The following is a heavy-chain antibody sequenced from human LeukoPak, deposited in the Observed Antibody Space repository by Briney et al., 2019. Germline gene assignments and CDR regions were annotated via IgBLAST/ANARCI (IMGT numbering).Heavy chain of an antibody. Sequence: ASVKVSCKASGYTFTSYYMHWVRQAPGQGLEWMGIINPSGGSTSYAQKFQGRVTMTRDTSISTAYMELSRLRSDDTAVYYCARDLDDYVWGSYRSNWFDPWGQGTLVTVSS. CDR2: INPSGGST. CDR1: GYTFTSYY. V-gene: IGHV1-46*01. J-gene: IGHJ5*02. D-gene: IGHD3-16*02. CDR3: ARDLDDYVWGSYRSNWFDP.